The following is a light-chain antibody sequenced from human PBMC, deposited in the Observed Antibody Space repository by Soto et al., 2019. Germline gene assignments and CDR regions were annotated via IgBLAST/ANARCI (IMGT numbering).Light chain of an antibody. Sequence: NFMLTQPHSVSESPGKTVTISCNRSSGSIARNYVQWYQQRPGSARTTLIYEDNQRPSGVPDRFSGSIDSSSNSASLTISGLKTEDEADYYCQSYDSSNPVVFGGGTKLTVL. J-gene: IGLJ2*01. CDR2: EDN. CDR3: QSYDSSNPVV. CDR1: SGSIARNY. V-gene: IGLV6-57*04.